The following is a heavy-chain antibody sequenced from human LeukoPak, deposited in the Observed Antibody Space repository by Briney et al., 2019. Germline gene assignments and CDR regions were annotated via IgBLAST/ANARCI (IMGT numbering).Heavy chain of an antibody. D-gene: IGHD4-17*01. J-gene: IGHJ4*02. CDR3: ARDDDYAKFDY. CDR2: IWYDGSNK. CDR1: GFTFSSYG. V-gene: IGHV3-33*01. Sequence: GGSLRLSCAASGFTFSSYGMHWVRQAPGKGLEWVAVIWYDGSNKYYADSEKGRFTISRDNSKNTLYLQMNSLRAEDTAVYYCARDDDYAKFDYWGQGTLVTVSS.